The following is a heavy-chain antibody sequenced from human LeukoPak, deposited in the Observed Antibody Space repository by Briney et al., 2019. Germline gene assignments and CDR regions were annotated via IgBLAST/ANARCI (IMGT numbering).Heavy chain of an antibody. CDR1: GGSISSYY. CDR3: ARVIGTRTFDY. J-gene: IGHJ4*02. V-gene: IGHV4-59*12. CDR2: MYYSGST. D-gene: IGHD3-22*01. Sequence: PSETLSLTCTVSGGSISSYYWSWIRQPPGKGLEWIGTMYYSGSTYYNPSLKSRVTLSVDTSKNQFSLRMSSVTAADTAVYYCARVIGTRTFDYWGQGTLVAVSS.